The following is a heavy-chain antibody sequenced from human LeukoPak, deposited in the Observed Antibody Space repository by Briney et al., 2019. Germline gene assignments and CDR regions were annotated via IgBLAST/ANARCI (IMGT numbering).Heavy chain of an antibody. D-gene: IGHD7-27*01. CDR2: ISYDGSNK. V-gene: IGHV3-30-3*01. Sequence: GGALRLSCAASGFTFNTYAMHWGRQAPGKGLEWGAVISYDGSNKYYADSVKGRFTISRDNSKNTLYLQMNSLRPEDTAVYYCARDPQDWGSYHFDYWGQGTLVTVSS. CDR1: GFTFNTYA. CDR3: ARDPQDWGSYHFDY. J-gene: IGHJ4*02.